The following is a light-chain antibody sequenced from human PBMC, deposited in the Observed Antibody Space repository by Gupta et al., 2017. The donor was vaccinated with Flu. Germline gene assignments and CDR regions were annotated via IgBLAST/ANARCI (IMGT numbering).Light chain of an antibody. V-gene: IGLV2-14*03. CDR3: TSYTRTRTRV. J-gene: IGLJ1*01. Sequence: TSSDVGGYNFVSWYQHHPGEAPRLIIYDVNLRPSGVSNRFSGSKSGNTASLTISGLRAEDEGYFYCTSYTRTRTRVFGTGTRVTVL. CDR2: DVN. CDR1: SSDVGGYNF.